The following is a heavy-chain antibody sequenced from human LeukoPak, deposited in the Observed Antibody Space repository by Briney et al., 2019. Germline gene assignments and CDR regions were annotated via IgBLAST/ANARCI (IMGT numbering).Heavy chain of an antibody. CDR2: MNPNSGNT. J-gene: IGHJ5*01. Sequence: ASVKVSCKASGYTFTSYDINWVRQATGQGLEWMGWMNPNSGNTGYAQKFQGRVTITRNTSISTAYMELRSVRSDDTAVYYCARDVAGRPDGFDSWGQGTLVTVSS. CDR3: ARDVAGRPDGFDS. CDR1: GYTFTSYD. D-gene: IGHD6-6*01. V-gene: IGHV1-8*03.